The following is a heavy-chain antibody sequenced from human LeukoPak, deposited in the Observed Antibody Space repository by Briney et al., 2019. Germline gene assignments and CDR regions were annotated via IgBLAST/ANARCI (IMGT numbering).Heavy chain of an antibody. CDR2: IYYSGNT. Sequence: TSETLSLTCTVSGGSITSFYWTWIRQPPGKGLEWIGYIYYSGNTNYKPSLKNRVTISIDTSQNQLSLKLTSVTAADTAVYYCARAGPHGYSCYDLWGQGTMVTVSS. CDR3: ARAGPHGYSCYDL. CDR1: GGSITSFY. J-gene: IGHJ3*01. D-gene: IGHD5-12*01. V-gene: IGHV4-59*01.